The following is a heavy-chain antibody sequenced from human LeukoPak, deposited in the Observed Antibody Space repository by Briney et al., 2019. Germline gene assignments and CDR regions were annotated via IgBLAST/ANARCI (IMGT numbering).Heavy chain of an antibody. J-gene: IGHJ4*02. V-gene: IGHV1-18*01. CDR2: ISGYNGMT. CDR1: GHTLINYG. D-gene: IGHD5-12*01. Sequence: ASVEVSCEATGHTLINYGFIWVRQAPGQGLEWVGWISGYNGMTKYAQKFQGRVTMTRDTSTRTAYMELRSLRSDDTAIYYCARANSAYDFGDYWGQGSLVTVSS. CDR3: ARANSAYDFGDY.